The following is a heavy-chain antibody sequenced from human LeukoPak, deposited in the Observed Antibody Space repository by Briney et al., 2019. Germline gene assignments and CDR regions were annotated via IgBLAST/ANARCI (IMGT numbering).Heavy chain of an antibody. CDR1: GYTFSAYY. D-gene: IGHD3-3*01. J-gene: IGHJ4*02. CDR2: INPNSGYT. V-gene: IGHV1-2*02. Sequence: ASVKVSCKASGYTFSAYYMHWVRQAPGQGLEWMGWINPNSGYTKSAQKFQGRVTMTRDTSISTAYMELTRLRSDDTAVYYCARESVDYWGQGTLVTVSS. CDR3: ARESVDY.